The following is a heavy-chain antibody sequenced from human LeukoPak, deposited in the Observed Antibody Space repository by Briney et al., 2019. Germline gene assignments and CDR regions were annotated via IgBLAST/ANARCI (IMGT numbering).Heavy chain of an antibody. D-gene: IGHD1-26*01. CDR3: ARVPARRATTILNWFDP. J-gene: IGHJ5*02. CDR1: GYTFTSYG. V-gene: IGHV1-18*01. CDR2: IGAYNGNT. Sequence: GASVKVSCKASGYTFTSYGISWVRQAPGQGPEWMGWIGAYNGNTNYAQKLQGRVTMTTDTSTSTAYMELRSLRSDDTAVYYCARVPARRATTILNWFDPWGQGTLVTVSS.